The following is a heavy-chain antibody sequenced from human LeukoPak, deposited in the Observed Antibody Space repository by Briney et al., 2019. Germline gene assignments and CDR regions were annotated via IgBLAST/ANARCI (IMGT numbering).Heavy chain of an antibody. CDR3: AKDRGIISDY. V-gene: IGHV3-23*01. CDR2: ISGSGEST. D-gene: IGHD3-10*01. Sequence: GGSLRLSCAASGFTVSSNYMSWVRQAPGKGLEWVSSISGSGESTYYADSVKGRFTISRDNSKNTLYLQMNSLRVEDTAVYYCAKDRGIISDYWGQGTLVTVSS. CDR1: GFTVSSNY. J-gene: IGHJ4*02.